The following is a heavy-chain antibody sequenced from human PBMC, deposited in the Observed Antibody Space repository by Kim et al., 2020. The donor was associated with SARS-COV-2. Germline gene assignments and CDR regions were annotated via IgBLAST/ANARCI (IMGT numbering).Heavy chain of an antibody. CDR2: ISGSGGST. Sequence: GGSLRLSCAASGFTFSSYAMSWVRQAPGKWLEWVSAISGSGGSTYYADSVKGRFTISRDNSKNTLYLQMNSLRAEDTAVYYCAKTPRVPAAIRYYFDYWGQGTLVTVSS. CDR1: GFTFSSYA. D-gene: IGHD2-2*01. CDR3: AKTPRVPAAIRYYFDY. V-gene: IGHV3-23*01. J-gene: IGHJ4*02.